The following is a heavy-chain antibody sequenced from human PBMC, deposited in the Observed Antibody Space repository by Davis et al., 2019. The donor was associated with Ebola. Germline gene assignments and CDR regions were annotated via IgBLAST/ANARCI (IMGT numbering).Heavy chain of an antibody. V-gene: IGHV2-5*01. CDR2: IYWNEDK. J-gene: IGHJ5*02. Sequence: SGPTLVKPTQTLTLTCTFSGFSLSTSGVGVGWIRQPPGKALEWLALIYWNEDKRYSPSLNSRLTITKDTSKNQVVLTMTNMDPVDTATDFCAHYTRFCSSAACPSWFDPWGQGTLVTVSS. D-gene: IGHD2-2*01. CDR3: AHYTRFCSSAACPSWFDP. CDR1: GFSLSTSGVG.